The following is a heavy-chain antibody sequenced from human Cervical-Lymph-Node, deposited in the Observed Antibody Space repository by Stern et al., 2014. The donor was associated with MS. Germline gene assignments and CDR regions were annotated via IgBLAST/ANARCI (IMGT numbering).Heavy chain of an antibody. CDR1: GFTFSSYS. Sequence: EMQLVESGGGLVQPGGSLRLSCAASGFTFSSYSMNWVRQAPGKGLEWVSYISSSSSTIYYADSVKGRFTISRDNAKNSLYLQMNSLRAEDTAVYYCARLFDYDILTGPSGYWGQGTLVTVSS. D-gene: IGHD3-9*01. CDR3: ARLFDYDILTGPSGY. CDR2: ISSSSSTI. V-gene: IGHV3-48*01. J-gene: IGHJ4*02.